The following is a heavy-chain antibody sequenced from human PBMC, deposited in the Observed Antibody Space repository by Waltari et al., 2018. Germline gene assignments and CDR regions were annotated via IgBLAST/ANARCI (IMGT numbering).Heavy chain of an antibody. CDR2: INAIGST. J-gene: IGHJ6*02. CDR1: GGSISSGSYY. CDR3: ASVPAATSYYYGMDV. Sequence: QVQLQESGPGLVKPSQTLSLTCTVSGGSISSGSYYWSWIRQPAGKGLEWIGRINAIGSTTSNPPLRSRVTISVDTSKTQFSLKLSSVTAADTAVYYCASVPAATSYYYGMDVWGQGTTVTVSS. V-gene: IGHV4-61*02. D-gene: IGHD2-2*01.